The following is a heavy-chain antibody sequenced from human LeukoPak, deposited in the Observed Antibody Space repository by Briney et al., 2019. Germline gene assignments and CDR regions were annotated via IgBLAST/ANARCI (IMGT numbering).Heavy chain of an antibody. Sequence: GGSLRLSCTASGFTFGDYAMSWVRQAPGTGLEWVGFIRSKAYGGTTEYAASVKGRFTISRDDSKSIAYLQMNSLKTEDTAVYYCRQSFSMVRGVWGQGTLVTVSS. CDR2: IRSKAYGGTT. CDR1: GFTFGDYA. D-gene: IGHD3-10*01. V-gene: IGHV3-49*04. J-gene: IGHJ4*02. CDR3: RQSFSMVRGV.